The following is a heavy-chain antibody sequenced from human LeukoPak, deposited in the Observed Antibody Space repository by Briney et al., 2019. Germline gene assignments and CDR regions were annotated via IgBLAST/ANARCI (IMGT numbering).Heavy chain of an antibody. CDR1: GGTFSSYA. V-gene: IGHV1-69*13. CDR2: IIPVFGTA. J-gene: IGHJ5*02. D-gene: IGHD4-17*01. Sequence: SVKVSCKASGGTFSSYAISWVRQAPGQGLEWMGGIIPVFGTANYAQKFQGRVTITADESTSTAYMELSSLRAEDTAVYYCAVNDYGDYVYNWFDPWGQGTLVTVSS. CDR3: AVNDYGDYVYNWFDP.